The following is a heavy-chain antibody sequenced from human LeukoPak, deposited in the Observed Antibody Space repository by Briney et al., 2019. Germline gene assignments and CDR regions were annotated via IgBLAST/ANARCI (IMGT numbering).Heavy chain of an antibody. D-gene: IGHD1-26*01. CDR3: AKDRMGYSGSFDY. J-gene: IGHJ4*02. CDR1: GFTFSSYA. CDR2: ISGSGGSS. Sequence: GGSLRLSCAASGFTFSSYAMSWVRQAPGKGLEWVSGISGSGGSSYYADSVKGRFAISRDNSKNTLYLQMNSLRAEDTAVYYCAKDRMGYSGSFDYWGQGTLVTVSS. V-gene: IGHV3-23*01.